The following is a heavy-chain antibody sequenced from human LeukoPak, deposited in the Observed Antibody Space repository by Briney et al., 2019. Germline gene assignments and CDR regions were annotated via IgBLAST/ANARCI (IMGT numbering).Heavy chain of an antibody. V-gene: IGHV3-48*03. CDR3: ARDYGGSSPFDY. J-gene: IGHJ4*02. CDR1: GYTFSSYE. CDR2: ISSSGSTI. Sequence: GGSLRLSCAASGYTFSSYEMHWVRQAPGKGLEWVSYISSSGSTIYYADSVKGRFTISRDNAKNSLYLQMNSLRAEDTAVYYCARDYGGSSPFDYWGQGTLVTVSS. D-gene: IGHD4-23*01.